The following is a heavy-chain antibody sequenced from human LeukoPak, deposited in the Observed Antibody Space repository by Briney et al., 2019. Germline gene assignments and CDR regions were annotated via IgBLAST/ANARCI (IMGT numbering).Heavy chain of an antibody. CDR2: IKQDGSEK. J-gene: IGHJ4*02. Sequence: GGSLRLSCAASGFTFSSYWMSWVRQAPGKGLEWVANIKQDGSEKYYVDSVKGRFTISRDNAKNSLYLQMNSLRAEDTAVYYCARGYCSSTSCYGPPYYFDYWGQGTLVTVSS. CDR1: GFTFSSYW. V-gene: IGHV3-7*04. CDR3: ARGYCSSTSCYGPPYYFDY. D-gene: IGHD2-2*01.